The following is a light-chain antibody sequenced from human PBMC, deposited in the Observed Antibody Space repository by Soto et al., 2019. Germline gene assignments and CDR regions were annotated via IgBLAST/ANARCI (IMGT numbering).Light chain of an antibody. V-gene: IGLV2-14*03. CDR2: EVS. Sequence: QSALTQPASVSGSPGQSITISCTGTSSDVGAYNYVSWYQQHPDKAPKLMIYEVSYRPSGVSNRFSGSKSVNTATLTISGPEAEDESYYCCSSYTTSITRVFGTGTKVTVL. CDR1: SSDVGAYNY. J-gene: IGLJ1*01. CDR3: SSYTTSITRV.